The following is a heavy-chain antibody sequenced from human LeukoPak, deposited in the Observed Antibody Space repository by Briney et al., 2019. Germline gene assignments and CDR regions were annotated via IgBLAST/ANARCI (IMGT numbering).Heavy chain of an antibody. CDR3: ARVAAAGKNDY. CDR2: SSAYNGNT. V-gene: IGHV1-18*01. CDR1: GYTLTSYG. D-gene: IGHD6-13*01. Sequence: ASVKVSCKASGYTLTSYGISWVRQAPGQGREWMGWSSAYNGNTNYAHKLQGRVTMTTHTSTSTAYMELKSLRSDDTAVYYCARVAAAGKNDYWGQGTLVTVSS. J-gene: IGHJ4*02.